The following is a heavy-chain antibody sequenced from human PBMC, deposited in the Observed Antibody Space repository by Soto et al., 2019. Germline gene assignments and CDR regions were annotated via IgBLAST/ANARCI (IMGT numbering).Heavy chain of an antibody. CDR1: GFTFSSYW. Sequence: EVQLVESGGGLVQPGGSLRLSCAASGFTFSSYWMHWVRQAPGKGLVWVSRINSDGSSTSYADSVKGRFTISRDNAKNTRDLQMNSLRAEGTAVYYCARDLDDYGDYGLLYWGQGTLVTVSS. D-gene: IGHD4-17*01. CDR3: ARDLDDYGDYGLLY. J-gene: IGHJ4*02. CDR2: INSDGSST. V-gene: IGHV3-74*01.